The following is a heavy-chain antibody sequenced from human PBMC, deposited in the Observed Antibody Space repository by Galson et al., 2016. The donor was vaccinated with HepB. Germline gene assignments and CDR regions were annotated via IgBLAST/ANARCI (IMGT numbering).Heavy chain of an antibody. J-gene: IGHJ4*02. V-gene: IGHV5-51*01. CDR3: ARRGYSFGAPDLHY. CDR1: GYNFTNYW. Sequence: QSGAEVKKPGESLKISCKASGYNFTNYWIGWVRQMPGKGLELMGIIYTGDSNTRYSPSFQGQVTISADNSISNAYLQWSSLKASDTAIYYCARRGYSFGAPDLHYWGQGTLVIVSS. CDR2: IYTGDSNT. D-gene: IGHD5-18*01.